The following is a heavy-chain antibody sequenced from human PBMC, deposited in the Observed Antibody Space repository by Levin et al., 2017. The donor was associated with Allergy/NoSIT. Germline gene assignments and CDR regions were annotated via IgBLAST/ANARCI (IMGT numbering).Heavy chain of an antibody. Sequence: GESLKISCAASGFTFSSYGMHWVRQAPGKGLEWVAVIWDDGYKKYYADSVKGRFTISRDNSKNTLYLQMNSLIAEDTAVYYCARVLRFYYYYYMDVGGKGTTVTVSS. CDR2: IWDDGYKK. J-gene: IGHJ6*03. V-gene: IGHV3-33*01. D-gene: IGHD5-12*01. CDR1: GFTFSSYG. CDR3: ARVLRFYYYYYMDV.